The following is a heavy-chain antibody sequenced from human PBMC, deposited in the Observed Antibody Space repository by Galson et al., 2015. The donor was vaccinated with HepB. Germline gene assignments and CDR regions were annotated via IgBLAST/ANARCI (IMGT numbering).Heavy chain of an antibody. CDR3: ARHLFLPYYSDSSGYPDIDD. CDR1: GYTFTSYG. CDR2: ISAYNGNT. D-gene: IGHD3-22*01. Sequence: QSGAEVKKPGASVKVSCKASGYTFTSYGISWVRQAPGQGLEWMGWISAYNGNTNYAQKLQGRVTMTTDTSTSTAYMELRSLRSDDTAVYYCARHLFLPYYSDSSGYPDIDDWGQGTLVTVSS. V-gene: IGHV1-18*01. J-gene: IGHJ4*02.